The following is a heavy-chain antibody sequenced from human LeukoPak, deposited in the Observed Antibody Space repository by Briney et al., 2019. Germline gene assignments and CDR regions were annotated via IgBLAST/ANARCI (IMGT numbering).Heavy chain of an antibody. CDR3: TKDPNGDYVGAFDP. V-gene: IGHV3-23*01. Sequence: GGSLRLSCAVSGITLSNYGMSWVRQAPGKGLEWVSSITGGHYPTYNTDSVKGRFTISRDNSKNTLYLQMNSLRADDTAVYYCTKDPNGDYVGAFDPWGQGTLVTVSS. J-gene: IGHJ5*02. D-gene: IGHD4-17*01. CDR1: GITLSNYG. CDR2: ITGGHYPT.